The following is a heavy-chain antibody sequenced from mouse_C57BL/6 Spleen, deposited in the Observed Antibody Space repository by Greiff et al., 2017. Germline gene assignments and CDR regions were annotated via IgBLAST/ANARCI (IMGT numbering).Heavy chain of an antibody. CDR1: GFTFSSYT. Sequence: DVMLVESGGGLVKPGGSLKLSCAASGFTFSSYTMSWVRQTPEKRLEWVATISGGGGNTYYPDSVKGRFTISRDNAKNTLYLQMSSLRSEDTALYYCARCPVTPHYYAMDYWGQGTSVTVSS. J-gene: IGHJ4*01. CDR2: ISGGGGNT. D-gene: IGHD2-2*01. CDR3: ARCPVTPHYYAMDY. V-gene: IGHV5-9*01.